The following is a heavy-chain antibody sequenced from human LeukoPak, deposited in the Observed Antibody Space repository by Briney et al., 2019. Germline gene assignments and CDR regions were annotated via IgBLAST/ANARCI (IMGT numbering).Heavy chain of an antibody. Sequence: GGSLRLSCAVAGFTFSNYWMSWVRQAAGKGLGWVANINQDGSEKYYVDSVKGRFTISRDNAKNSLDLQMNSLRAEDAAVYFCARDHDILTAYHASFDFWGQGTLVTVSS. V-gene: IGHV3-7*01. J-gene: IGHJ4*02. D-gene: IGHD3-9*01. CDR2: INQDGSEK. CDR3: ARDHDILTAYHASFDF. CDR1: GFTFSNYW.